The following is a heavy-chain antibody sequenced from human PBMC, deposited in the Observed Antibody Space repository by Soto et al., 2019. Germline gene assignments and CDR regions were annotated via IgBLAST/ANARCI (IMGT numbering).Heavy chain of an antibody. V-gene: IGHV1-2*04. CDR2: INPNSGGT. CDR1: GYTFTGYY. CDR3: AREVEAARPHYYYGMDV. D-gene: IGHD6-6*01. J-gene: IGHJ6*02. Sequence: ASVKVSCKASGYTFTGYYMHWVRQAPGQGLEWMGWINPNSGGTNYAQKSQGWVTMTRDTSISTAYMELSRLRSDDTAVYYCAREVEAARPHYYYGMDVWGQGTTVTVSS.